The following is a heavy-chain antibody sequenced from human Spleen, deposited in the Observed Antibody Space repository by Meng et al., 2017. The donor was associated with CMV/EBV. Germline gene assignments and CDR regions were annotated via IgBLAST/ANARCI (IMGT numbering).Heavy chain of an antibody. J-gene: IGHJ6*02. CDR2: ISGSGGST. Sequence: GGSLRLSCAASGFTFSSYAMSWVRQAPGKGLEWVSAISGSGGSTYYADSVKGRFTISRDNSKNTLYLQMNSLRAEDTAVYYCAKAYDFWSGPLGYYYGMDVWGQGTTVTVSS. V-gene: IGHV3-23*01. D-gene: IGHD3-3*01. CDR1: GFTFSSYA. CDR3: AKAYDFWSGPLGYYYGMDV.